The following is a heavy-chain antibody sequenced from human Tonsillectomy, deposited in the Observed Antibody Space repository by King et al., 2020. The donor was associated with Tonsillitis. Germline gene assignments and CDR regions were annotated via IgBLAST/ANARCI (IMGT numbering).Heavy chain of an antibody. CDR3: TKGENSCPDKYNYYGMDV. Sequence: EVQLVESGGGLVQPGRSLRLSCAASGFTFDDYAMHWVRQAPGKGLEWVSGISWTSGSIAYADSVKGRFTISRDNGKNSLFLQMNSLRPEDSALYYCTKGENSCPDKYNYYGMDVWGQGTTVIVSS. CDR1: GFTFDDYA. J-gene: IGHJ6*02. CDR2: ISWTSGSI. D-gene: IGHD2-2*01. V-gene: IGHV3-9*01.